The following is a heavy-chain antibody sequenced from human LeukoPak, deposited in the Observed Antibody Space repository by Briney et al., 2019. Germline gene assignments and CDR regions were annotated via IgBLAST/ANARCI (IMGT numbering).Heavy chain of an antibody. CDR3: ARDSGGSGSYSTFDY. Sequence: GASVKVSCKASGYTFTSYGISWVRQAPGQGLEWMGWISVYNGNTNYAQKLQGRVTMTTDTSTSTAYMELRSLRSDDTAVYYWARDSGGSGSYSTFDYWGQGTLVTVSS. D-gene: IGHD3-10*01. J-gene: IGHJ4*02. CDR2: ISVYNGNT. V-gene: IGHV1-18*01. CDR1: GYTFTSYG.